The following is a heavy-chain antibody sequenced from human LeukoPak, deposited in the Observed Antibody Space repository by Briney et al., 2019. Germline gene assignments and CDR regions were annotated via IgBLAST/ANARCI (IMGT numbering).Heavy chain of an antibody. J-gene: IGHJ4*02. CDR2: ISSSSSYI. D-gene: IGHD3-9*01. V-gene: IGHV3-21*01. CDR1: GFTFSSYS. Sequence: GGSLRLSCAASGFTFSSYSMNWVRQAPGKGLEWVSSISSSSSYIYYADSVKGRFTISRDSARNSLYLQMNSLRAEDTAVYYCARGYYDILTGYYRELDYGGQGTLVTVSS. CDR3: ARGYYDILTGYYRELDY.